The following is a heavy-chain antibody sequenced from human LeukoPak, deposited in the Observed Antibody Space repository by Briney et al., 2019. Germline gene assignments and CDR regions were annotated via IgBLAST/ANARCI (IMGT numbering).Heavy chain of an antibody. J-gene: IGHJ5*02. D-gene: IGHD1-26*01. CDR3: AKDSGIYYGWFDP. Sequence: PGGSLRLSCAASGFTFSNYGMNWVRRAPGRGLEWLSYISSGGSSIHHADSVKGRFTISRDNAQSSLYLQMNSLRAEDTAVYYCAKDSGIYYGWFDPWGQGTLVTVSS. CDR1: GFTFSNYG. CDR2: ISSGGSSI. V-gene: IGHV3-48*03.